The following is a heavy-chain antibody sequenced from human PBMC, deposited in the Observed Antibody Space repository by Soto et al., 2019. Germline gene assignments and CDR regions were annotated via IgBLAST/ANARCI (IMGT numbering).Heavy chain of an antibody. CDR1: GFTFSSYA. CDR3: ARASRNYYDSSGYLYYFDY. D-gene: IGHD3-22*01. Sequence: GGSLRLSCAASGFTFSSYAMTWVRQAPGKGLEWVSVIYSGGSTYYADSVKGRFTISRDNSKNTLYLQMNSLRAEDTAVYYCARASRNYYDSSGYLYYFDYWGQGTLVTVLL. CDR2: IYSGGST. J-gene: IGHJ4*02. V-gene: IGHV3-66*01.